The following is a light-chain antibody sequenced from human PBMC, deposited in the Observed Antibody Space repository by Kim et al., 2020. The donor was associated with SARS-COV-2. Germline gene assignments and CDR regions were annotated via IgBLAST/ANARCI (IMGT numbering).Light chain of an antibody. CDR2: AAS. J-gene: IGKJ4*01. V-gene: IGKV1-12*01. CDR3: QQPTSFPLT. Sequence: DIQMTQSPSSVSASVGDRVTITCRASQDISTFLAWYQQKPGKAPELLIYAASHLESGVPSRFRGSGSGTEFTLTISSLQPEDVATYYCQQPTSFPLTFGEGTKVDIK. CDR1: QDISTF.